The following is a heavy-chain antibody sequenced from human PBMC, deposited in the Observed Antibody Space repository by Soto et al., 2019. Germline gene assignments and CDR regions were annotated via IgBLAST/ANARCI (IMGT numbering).Heavy chain of an antibody. D-gene: IGHD6-19*01. CDR1: GYSFTNYW. Sequence: GESLKISCNCSGYSFTNYWIAWVRQMPGKGLEWMGIIYLSDSDTRYSPSFQGRVTISADKSISTAYLQWSSLKASDTAMYYCARYSSGWPYYFDYWGQGTLVTVSS. CDR3: ARYSSGWPYYFDY. J-gene: IGHJ4*02. V-gene: IGHV5-51*01. CDR2: IYLSDSDT.